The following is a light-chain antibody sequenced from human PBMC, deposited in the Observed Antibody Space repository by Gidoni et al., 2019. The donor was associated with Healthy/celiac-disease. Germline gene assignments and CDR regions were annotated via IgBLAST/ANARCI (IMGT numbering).Light chain of an antibody. V-gene: IGKV4-1*01. Sequence: DIVMTQSPDSLAVSLGERATINCKSSQSVLYSSKNKNYLAWYQQKPGQPPKLLIYWASTRESGVPDRFSGSGSGTDFTLTISSLQAEDVAVYYCQQYYSTPQTFGQXTKVEIK. CDR1: QSVLYSSKNKNY. J-gene: IGKJ1*01. CDR2: WAS. CDR3: QQYYSTPQT.